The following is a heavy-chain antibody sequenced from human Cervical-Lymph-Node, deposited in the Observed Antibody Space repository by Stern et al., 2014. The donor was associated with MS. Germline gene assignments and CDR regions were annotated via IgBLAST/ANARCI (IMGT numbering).Heavy chain of an antibody. J-gene: IGHJ4*02. CDR2: LYFYGST. D-gene: IGHD3-16*02. CDR3: ARAGPYDYIWGNFRHRAFYFDS. CDR1: SGFIGNNY. V-gene: IGHV4-59*01. Sequence: VQLVESGPGLVKPSETLSLMCSVSSGFIGNNYWSWIRQPPGKGLEWIGHLYFYGSTYYNPSLKSRVTISLDTSKNQLSLRLSSVTAADTAVYYCARAGPYDYIWGNFRHRAFYFDSWGQGALVTVSS.